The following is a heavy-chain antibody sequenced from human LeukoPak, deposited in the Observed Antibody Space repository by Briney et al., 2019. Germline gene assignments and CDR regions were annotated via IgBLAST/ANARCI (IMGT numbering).Heavy chain of an antibody. CDR3: ARDAVDTANAV. CDR2: IAANGNGK. Sequence: GGSLRLSCAASGFTFRKYWMAWVRQAPGQGLEWVATIAANGNGKDYEDSVKGRFTISRDNAKNTLYLQMNSLRAEDTAVYYCARDAVDTANAVWGQGTTVTVSS. D-gene: IGHD5-18*01. J-gene: IGHJ6*02. V-gene: IGHV3-7*01. CDR1: GFTFRKYW.